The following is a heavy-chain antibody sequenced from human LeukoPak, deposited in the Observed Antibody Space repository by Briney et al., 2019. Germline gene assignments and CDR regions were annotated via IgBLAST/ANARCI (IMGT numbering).Heavy chain of an antibody. CDR1: GGSISGYY. CDR2: IYSSGST. Sequence: SETLSLTCTVSGGSISGYYWSWFRQPPGKGLEWIGSIYSSGSTNYNPSLKSRVTISVDTSKNQFSLKLSSVTAADTAVYYCARGLWFGDENPPYFDYWGQGILVTVSS. CDR3: ARGLWFGDENPPYFDY. V-gene: IGHV4-59*01. D-gene: IGHD3-10*01. J-gene: IGHJ4*02.